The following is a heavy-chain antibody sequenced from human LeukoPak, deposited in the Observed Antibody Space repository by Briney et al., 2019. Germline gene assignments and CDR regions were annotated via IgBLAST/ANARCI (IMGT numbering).Heavy chain of an antibody. CDR3: AREPSESFIDY. CDR2: ISTYNNNT. J-gene: IGHJ4*02. Sequence: ASVKVSCKASGYTFTSYGISWVRQAPGQGLEWMGWISTYNNNTNYPQKVQGRVTMTTDTSTSTAYMELRSLRSDDTAVYYCAREPSESFIDYWGQGTLVTVSS. CDR1: GYTFTSYG. V-gene: IGHV1-18*01.